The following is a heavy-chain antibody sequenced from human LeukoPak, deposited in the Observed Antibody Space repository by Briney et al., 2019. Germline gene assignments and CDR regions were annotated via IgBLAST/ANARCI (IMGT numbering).Heavy chain of an antibody. Sequence: GGSRRLSCAASGFTFSSYSMNWVRQAPGKGLEWVSSISSSSSYIYYADSVKGRFTISRDNAKNSLYLQMNSLRAEDTAVYYCARDRAYSSSRYYFDYWGQGTLVTVSS. CDR3: ARDRAYSSSRYYFDY. CDR2: ISSSSSYI. J-gene: IGHJ4*02. D-gene: IGHD6-13*01. V-gene: IGHV3-21*01. CDR1: GFTFSSYS.